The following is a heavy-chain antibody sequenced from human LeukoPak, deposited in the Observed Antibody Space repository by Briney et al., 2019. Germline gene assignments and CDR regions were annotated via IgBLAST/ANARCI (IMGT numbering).Heavy chain of an antibody. CDR3: AKHHRPVAGRGIYYFDY. V-gene: IGHV3-23*01. Sequence: GGSLRLSCAASGFIFNTYVMTWVRQAPGKGLEWMSSISGSGAGTYYADSVKGRFTISRDDSKNTLYLQMNSLRAEDTAIYYCAKHHRPVAGRGIYYFDYWGQGTLVTVSS. D-gene: IGHD6-19*01. CDR1: GFIFNTYV. J-gene: IGHJ4*02. CDR2: ISGSGAGT.